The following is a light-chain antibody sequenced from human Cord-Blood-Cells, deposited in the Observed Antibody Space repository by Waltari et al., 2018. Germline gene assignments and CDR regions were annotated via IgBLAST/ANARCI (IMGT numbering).Light chain of an antibody. CDR2: GAS. J-gene: IGKJ1*01. Sequence: ELVMTQSPATLSVSPADRATLSCRASQSVSSNLAWYQQKPGQVPRLLIYGASTSATGIPARFSGSGSGTEFTLTISSLQSEDCAVYYCQQYNNWWTFGQGTKVEIK. V-gene: IGKV3-15*01. CDR3: QQYNNWWT. CDR1: QSVSSN.